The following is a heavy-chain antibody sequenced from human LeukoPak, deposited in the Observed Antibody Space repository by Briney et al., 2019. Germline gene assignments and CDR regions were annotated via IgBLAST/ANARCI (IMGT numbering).Heavy chain of an antibody. CDR3: ASAAYYGSGSYSP. V-gene: IGHV1-18*01. Sequence: ASVKVSCKASGYTFTSYGISWVRQAPGQGLEWMGWISAYNGNTNYAQKFQGRVTMTRNTSISTAYMELSSLRSEDTAVYYCASAAYYGSGSYSPWGQGTLVTVSS. J-gene: IGHJ5*02. CDR2: ISAYNGNT. D-gene: IGHD3-10*01. CDR1: GYTFTSYG.